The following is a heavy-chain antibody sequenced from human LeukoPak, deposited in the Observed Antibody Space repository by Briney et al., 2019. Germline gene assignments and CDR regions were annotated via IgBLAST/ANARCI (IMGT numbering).Heavy chain of an antibody. Sequence: ASVKVSCKASGYTFTDYYMHWVRQAPGQGLEWMGWINPNSGGTNYAQKFQGRVTMTRDTSISTAYMELSRLRSDDTAVYYCAREGPIVGASHLVDYWGQGTLVTVSS. CDR2: INPNSGGT. V-gene: IGHV1-2*02. CDR3: AREGPIVGASHLVDY. CDR1: GYTFTDYY. J-gene: IGHJ4*02. D-gene: IGHD1-26*01.